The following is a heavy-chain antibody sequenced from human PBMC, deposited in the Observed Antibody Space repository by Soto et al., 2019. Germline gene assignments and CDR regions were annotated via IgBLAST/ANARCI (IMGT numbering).Heavy chain of an antibody. CDR2: IYWDDDK. CDR3: AHRGNSDFGVVIYFDY. D-gene: IGHD3-3*01. CDR1: GFSLSTSGVG. J-gene: IGHJ4*02. Sequence: QITLKESGPTLVKPTQTLTLTCTFSGFSLSTSGVGVGWIRQPPGKALEWLALIYWDDDKRYSPSLKSRLTITKDTSKNQVVLTMTNMDPVDTVTYYCAHRGNSDFGVVIYFDYWGQGTLVTVSS. V-gene: IGHV2-5*02.